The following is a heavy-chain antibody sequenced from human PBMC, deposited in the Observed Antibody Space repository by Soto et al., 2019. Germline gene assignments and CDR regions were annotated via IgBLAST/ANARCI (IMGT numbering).Heavy chain of an antibody. J-gene: IGHJ4*02. D-gene: IGHD2-2*02. V-gene: IGHV3-74*01. Sequence: EVHLVESGGGLVQPGGSLRLSCAATGFTFSNFWMHWVRQTPGKGLAWVAGVSKDGRGKRYADSVKGRFTVSRDNSKNNLYLKMNSLRAEVTAVDYCASFNWASISDYWGQGILVTVSA. CDR3: ASFNWASISDY. CDR2: VSKDGRGK. CDR1: GFTFSNFW.